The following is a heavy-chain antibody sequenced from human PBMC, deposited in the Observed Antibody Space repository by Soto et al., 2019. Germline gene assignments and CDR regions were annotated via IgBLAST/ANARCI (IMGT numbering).Heavy chain of an antibody. D-gene: IGHD1-1*01. CDR1: GFTFSSYA. J-gene: IGHJ6*02. Sequence: GGSLRLSCAASGFTFSSYAMHWVRQAPGKGLEWVAVISYDGSNKYYADSVKGRFTISRDNSKNTLYLQMNSLRAEDTAVYYCARDPREGTGISMDVWGQGTTVTVSS. V-gene: IGHV3-30-3*01. CDR3: ARDPREGTGISMDV. CDR2: ISYDGSNK.